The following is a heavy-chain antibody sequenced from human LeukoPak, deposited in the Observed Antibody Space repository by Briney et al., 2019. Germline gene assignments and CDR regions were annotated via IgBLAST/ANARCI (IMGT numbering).Heavy chain of an antibody. D-gene: IGHD1-26*01. J-gene: IGHJ3*01. CDR1: GGSISSSSYY. V-gene: IGHV4-61*05. CDR2: IYYSGST. Sequence: SETLSLTCTVSGGSISSSSYYWGWIRQPPGKGLEWIGYIYYSGSTNYNPSLKSRVTISVDMSNNQCSLKLSSVTAADTAVYYCARGRGSHYAYDAFDLWGQGTMVTVSS. CDR3: ARGRGSHYAYDAFDL.